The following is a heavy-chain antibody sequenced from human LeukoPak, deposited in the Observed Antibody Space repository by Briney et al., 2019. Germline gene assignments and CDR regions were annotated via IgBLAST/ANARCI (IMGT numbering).Heavy chain of an antibody. J-gene: IGHJ4*02. D-gene: IGHD6-19*01. CDR2: INAGNGNT. Sequence: ASVKVSCKASGYTFTSYAMHWVRQAPGQRLEWMGWINAGNGNTKYSQKFQGRVTITRDTSASTAYMELSSLRSEDTAVYYCARDAALAVAGFFDYWDQGTLVTVSS. CDR1: GYTFTSYA. CDR3: ARDAALAVAGFFDY. V-gene: IGHV1-3*01.